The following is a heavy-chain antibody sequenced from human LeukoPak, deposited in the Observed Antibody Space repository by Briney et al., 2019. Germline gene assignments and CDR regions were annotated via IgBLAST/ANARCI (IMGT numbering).Heavy chain of an antibody. J-gene: IGHJ4*02. V-gene: IGHV4-59*08. Sequence: SETLSLTCTVSGGSISSYYWSWIRQPPGKGLEWIGYIYYSGSTNYNPSLKSRVTISVDTSKNQFSLKLSSVTAADTAVYYCATADSSYYDSSGSFDYWGQGTLVTVSS. CDR3: ATADSSYYDSSGSFDY. CDR1: GGSISSYY. CDR2: IYYSGST. D-gene: IGHD3-22*01.